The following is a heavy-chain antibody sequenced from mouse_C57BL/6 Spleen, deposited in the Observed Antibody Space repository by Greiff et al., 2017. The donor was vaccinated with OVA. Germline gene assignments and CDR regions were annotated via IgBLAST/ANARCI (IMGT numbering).Heavy chain of an antibody. J-gene: IGHJ4*01. CDR1: GFTFSDYG. CDR2: ISSGSSTI. V-gene: IGHV5-17*01. CDR3: ARPPTDYAMDY. Sequence: EVMLVESGGGLVKPGGSLKLSCAASGFTFSDYGMHWVRQAPEKGLEWVAYISSGSSTIYYADTVKGRVTISRDNAKNTLFLQMTSLRSEDTAMYYCARPPTDYAMDYWGQGTSVTVSA.